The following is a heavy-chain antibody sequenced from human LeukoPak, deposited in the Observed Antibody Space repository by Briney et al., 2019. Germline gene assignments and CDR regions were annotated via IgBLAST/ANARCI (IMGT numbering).Heavy chain of an antibody. D-gene: IGHD3-9*01. Sequence: ASVKVSCKASGYTFTGYYMHWVRQAPGQGLEWMGWINPNSGGTNYAQKFQGRVTMTRDTSITTAYMDLTRLTSDDTAVYYCARNFDMKGFDPWGQGTLVTVSS. V-gene: IGHV1-2*02. CDR3: ARNFDMKGFDP. CDR1: GYTFTGYY. J-gene: IGHJ5*02. CDR2: INPNSGGT.